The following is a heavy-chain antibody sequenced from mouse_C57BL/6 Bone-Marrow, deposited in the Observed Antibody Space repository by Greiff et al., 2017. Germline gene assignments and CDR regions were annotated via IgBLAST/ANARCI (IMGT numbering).Heavy chain of an antibody. CDR3: ARYLCQSMDY. D-gene: IGHD6-1*01. CDR2: IYPYNGVS. CDR1: GYSFTGYY. J-gene: IGHJ4*01. V-gene: IGHV1-31*01. Sequence: EVQLQQSGAELVKPGASVKLSCTASGYSFTGYYMHWVNQSPGNILDWIGYIYPYNGVSSYNQQFKGKATLTVDKSSSTAYMQLSSLTSEDSAVYYCARYLCQSMDYWGQGTSVTVSS.